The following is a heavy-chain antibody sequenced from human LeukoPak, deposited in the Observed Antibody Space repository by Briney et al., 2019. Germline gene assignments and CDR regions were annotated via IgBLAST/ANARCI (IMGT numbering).Heavy chain of an antibody. V-gene: IGHV3-30*04. Sequence: GGSLRLSCAASGFTFSSYAMHWVRQAPGKGLEWVAVISYDGSNKYYADSVKGRFTISRDNSKNTLYLQMNSLRAEDTAVYYCARGTNWSPLDFDYWGQGSLVTVSS. CDR1: GFTFSSYA. CDR2: ISYDGSNK. D-gene: IGHD1-20*01. J-gene: IGHJ4*02. CDR3: ARGTNWSPLDFDY.